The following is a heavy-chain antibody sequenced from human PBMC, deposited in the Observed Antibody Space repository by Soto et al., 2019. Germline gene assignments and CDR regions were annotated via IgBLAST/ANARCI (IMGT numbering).Heavy chain of an antibody. V-gene: IGHV4-59*01. J-gene: IGHJ6*02. D-gene: IGHD3-10*01. Sequence: PTKTLSLTCTVSGGSISRYYWSWIRQPPGKELEWIGYIYYNGSTNYNPSLKSRVTISVDTSKNQFSLKLSSVTAADTAVYYCARGLSVRGERSGSYYNLDYYCYGMDVWGQRTTVTGSS. CDR3: ARGLSVRGERSGSYYNLDYYCYGMDV. CDR2: IYYNGST. CDR1: GGSISRYY.